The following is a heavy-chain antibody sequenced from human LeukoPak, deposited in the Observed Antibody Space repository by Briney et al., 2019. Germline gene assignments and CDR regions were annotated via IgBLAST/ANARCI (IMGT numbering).Heavy chain of an antibody. CDR1: GFTFRDYG. CDR3: ARRSGDTNFDY. CDR2: IYYSGTT. J-gene: IGHJ4*02. D-gene: IGHD2-21*01. Sequence: GSLRLSCAASGFTFRDYGMSWVRQPPGKGLEWIGSIYYSGTTYYNPSLKSRVTISVDTSKNQFSLKLSSVTAADTAVYYCARRSGDTNFDYWGQGTLVTVSS. V-gene: IGHV4-39*01.